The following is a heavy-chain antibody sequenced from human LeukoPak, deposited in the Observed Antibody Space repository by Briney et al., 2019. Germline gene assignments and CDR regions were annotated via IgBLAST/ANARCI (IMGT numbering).Heavy chain of an antibody. CDR2: INHSGST. Sequence: PSETLSLTCAVYGGSFSGYYWSWIRQPPGKGLEWIGEINHSGSTNYNPSLKSRVTISVDTSKNQSSLKLSSVTAADTAVYYCARKWLFPYYYYYYGMDVWGQGTTVTVSS. V-gene: IGHV4-34*01. CDR3: ARKWLFPYYYYYYGMDV. CDR1: GGSFSGYY. D-gene: IGHD3-22*01. J-gene: IGHJ6*02.